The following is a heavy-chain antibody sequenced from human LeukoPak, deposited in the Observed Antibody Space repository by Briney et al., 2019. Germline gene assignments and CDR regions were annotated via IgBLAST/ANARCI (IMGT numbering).Heavy chain of an antibody. J-gene: IGHJ5*02. CDR1: GGSISSSNYS. CDR3: AKLPGP. CDR2: IHHGGST. Sequence: PSETLSLTCTVSGGSISSSNYSWGWIRQPPGKGLEWIGSIHHGGSTYYNPSLKSRVTISVDTSKNQFSLKLSSVTAADTAVYYCAKLPGPWGQGTLVTVSS. V-gene: IGHV4-39*01.